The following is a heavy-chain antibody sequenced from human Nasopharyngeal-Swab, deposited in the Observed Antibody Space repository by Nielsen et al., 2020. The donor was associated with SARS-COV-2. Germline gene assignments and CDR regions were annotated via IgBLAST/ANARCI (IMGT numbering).Heavy chain of an antibody. CDR1: GFTFDDYA. CDR3: AKDMWPTVTTPDY. D-gene: IGHD4-17*01. Sequence: SLKISCAASGFTFDDYAMHWVRQAPGKGLEWVSGISWNSGSIGYADSVKGRFTISRDNAKNSLYLQMNSLRAEDTALYYCAKDMWPTVTTPDYWGQGTTVTVSS. CDR2: ISWNSGSI. J-gene: IGHJ4*03. V-gene: IGHV3-9*01.